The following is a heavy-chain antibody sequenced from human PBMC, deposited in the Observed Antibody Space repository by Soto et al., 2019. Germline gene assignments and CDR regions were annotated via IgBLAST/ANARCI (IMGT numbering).Heavy chain of an antibody. V-gene: IGHV3-23*01. CDR3: AKADCSSAGCYTIDY. J-gene: IGHJ4*02. Sequence: PGGSLRLSCSASGFTFSNYAMSWVRQAPGRGVEWVSTTSDTGSTSYAGSVEGRFTVSRDNSKNTLYLQMNSLRAEDTALYSCAKADCSSAGCYTIDYWGQGTLVTVSS. CDR2: TSDTGST. CDR1: GFTFSNYA. D-gene: IGHD2-2*02.